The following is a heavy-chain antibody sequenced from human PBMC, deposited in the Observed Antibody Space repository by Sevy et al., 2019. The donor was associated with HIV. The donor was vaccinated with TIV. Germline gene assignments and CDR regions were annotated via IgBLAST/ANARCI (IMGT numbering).Heavy chain of an antibody. CDR1: GFIFSSYS. Sequence: GGSLRLSCAASGFIFSSYSMNWVRQAPGKGLEWVSSISSSSSYMYYADSVKGRFTISRDNAKNSLYLQMNSLRAEDTAVYYCARDRGGYYDSSGYYPGNWGQGTLVTVSS. CDR2: ISSSSSYM. CDR3: ARDRGGYYDSSGYYPGN. D-gene: IGHD3-22*01. J-gene: IGHJ4*02. V-gene: IGHV3-21*01.